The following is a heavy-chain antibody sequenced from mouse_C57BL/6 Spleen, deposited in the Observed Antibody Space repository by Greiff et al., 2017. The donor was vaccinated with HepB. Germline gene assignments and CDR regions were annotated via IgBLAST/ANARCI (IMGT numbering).Heavy chain of an antibody. CDR3: AKGDDFYAMDY. J-gene: IGHJ4*01. CDR1: GFTFSDYG. Sequence: EVQGVESGGGLVKPGGSLKLSCAASGFTFSDYGMHWVRQAPEKGLEWVAYISSGSSTIYYADTVKGRFTISRDNAKNTLFLQMTSLRSEDTAMYYCAKGDDFYAMDYWGQGTSVTVSS. CDR2: ISSGSSTI. D-gene: IGHD2-4*01. V-gene: IGHV5-17*01.